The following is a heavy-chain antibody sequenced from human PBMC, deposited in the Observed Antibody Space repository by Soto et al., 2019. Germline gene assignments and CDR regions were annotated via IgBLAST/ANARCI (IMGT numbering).Heavy chain of an antibody. CDR2: ISYDGSNK. Sequence: GGSLRLSCAASGFTFSSYGMHWVRQAPGKGLEWVAVISYDGSNKYYADSVKGRFTISRDNSKNTLYLQMNSLRAEDTAVYYCAGDGVRNGAYNGWLEPWGQGTLVTVSA. CDR3: AGDGVRNGAYNGWLEP. D-gene: IGHD3-16*01. J-gene: IGHJ5*02. V-gene: IGHV3-30*03. CDR1: GFTFSSYG.